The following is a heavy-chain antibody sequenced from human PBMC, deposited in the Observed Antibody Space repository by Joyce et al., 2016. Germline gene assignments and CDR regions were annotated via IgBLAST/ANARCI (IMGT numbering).Heavy chain of an antibody. Sequence: EVQLVESGGGLVQPGRSLRLSCVASGFSFVDYAMHWVRQTPGKGLEWVSGISWKGGSIGYADSVKGRFTSSRDNAKNSLYLQMNSLRPEDTALYYCAKVVSSGWYGGFDYWGQGTLVTVSS. D-gene: IGHD6-19*01. CDR2: ISWKGGSI. CDR1: GFSFVDYA. V-gene: IGHV3-9*01. CDR3: AKVVSSGWYGGFDY. J-gene: IGHJ4*02.